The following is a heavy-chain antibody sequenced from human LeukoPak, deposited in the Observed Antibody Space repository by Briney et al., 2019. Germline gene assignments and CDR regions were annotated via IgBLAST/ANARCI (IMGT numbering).Heavy chain of an antibody. CDR1: GFTFSSYG. CDR3: AKDIAKGGNRIGPGYAFDI. D-gene: IGHD4-23*01. V-gene: IGHV3-9*01. Sequence: PGGSLRLSCAASGFTFSSYGMHWVRQAPGKGLEWVSGISWNSGSIGYADSVKGRFTISRDNAKNSLYLQMNSLRAEDTALYYCAKDIAKGGNRIGPGYAFDIWGQGTMVTVSS. J-gene: IGHJ3*02. CDR2: ISWNSGSI.